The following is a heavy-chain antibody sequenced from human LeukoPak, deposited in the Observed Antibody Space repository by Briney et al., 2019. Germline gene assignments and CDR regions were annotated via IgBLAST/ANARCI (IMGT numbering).Heavy chain of an antibody. V-gene: IGHV3-30*04. CDR2: ISYDGSNK. J-gene: IGHJ4*02. Sequence: GGLRLSCAASGFTLRRYAMHWVRPAPGKGVGWGGVISYDGSNKYYADSVKGRFTISRDNSKNTLYLQMNSLRAEDTAVYYCARDLSSGWYYYFDYWGQGTLVTVSS. CDR1: GFTLRRYA. CDR3: ARDLSSGWYYYFDY. D-gene: IGHD6-19*01.